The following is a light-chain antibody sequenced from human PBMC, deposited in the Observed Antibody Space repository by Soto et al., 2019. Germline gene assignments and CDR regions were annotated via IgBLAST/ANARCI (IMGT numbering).Light chain of an antibody. Sequence: DIVRTQSPLSLPVTPGEPASISCRSSQSLLHSNGYNYLDWYLQKPGQSPQLLIYLGSNRASGVPDRFSGSGSGTDFTLKISRVEAEDVGVYYCMQPLQTLLFGQGTKLEIK. CDR1: QSLLHSNGYNY. V-gene: IGKV2-28*01. J-gene: IGKJ2*01. CDR2: LGS. CDR3: MQPLQTLL.